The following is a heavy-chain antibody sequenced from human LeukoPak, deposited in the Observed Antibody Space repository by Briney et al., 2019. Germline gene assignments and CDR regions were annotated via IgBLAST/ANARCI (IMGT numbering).Heavy chain of an antibody. CDR2: IGGSGAAT. V-gene: IGHV3-23*01. CDR3: AKTGVGATALVFDY. CDR1: GLTFSSYT. D-gene: IGHD1-26*01. J-gene: IGHJ4*02. Sequence: PGGSLRLSCAASGLTFSSYTMSWVRQAPGKGLEWLSSIGGSGAATYYADSVKGRFTISRDNSKNTLYLLMTSLRAEDTAVYYCAKTGVGATALVFDYWGQGTLVTVSS.